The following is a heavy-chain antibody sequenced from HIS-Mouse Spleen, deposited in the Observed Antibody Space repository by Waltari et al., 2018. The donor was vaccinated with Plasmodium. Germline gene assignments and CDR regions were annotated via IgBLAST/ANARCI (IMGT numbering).Heavy chain of an antibody. CDR3: ARGRRIVVVTAPRGFFDY. V-gene: IGHV4-34*01. CDR1: GGSFSGYY. CDR2: INHSGST. J-gene: IGHJ4*02. Sequence: QVQLQQWGAGLLKPSETLSLTCAVDGGSFSGYYWSWIRQPPGKGLEWIGEINHSGSTNYNPSLKSRVTISVDTSKNQFSLKLSSVTAADTAVYYCARGRRIVVVTAPRGFFDYWGQGTLVTVSS. D-gene: IGHD2-21*02.